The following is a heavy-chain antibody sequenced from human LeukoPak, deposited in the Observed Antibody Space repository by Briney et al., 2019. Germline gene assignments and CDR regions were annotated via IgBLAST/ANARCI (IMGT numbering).Heavy chain of an antibody. Sequence: GGSLRLSCAVSGFTFKLYWMHWVRHAPGKGPVWVSRINDDGSDTTYADSVKGRFTISRDDAKNMLFLQMNSLRAEDTAVYYCVRGGPATWAWGQGTLVTVSS. CDR1: GFTFKLYW. J-gene: IGHJ5*02. CDR2: INDDGSDT. V-gene: IGHV3-74*01. CDR3: VRGGPATWA. D-gene: IGHD1-26*01.